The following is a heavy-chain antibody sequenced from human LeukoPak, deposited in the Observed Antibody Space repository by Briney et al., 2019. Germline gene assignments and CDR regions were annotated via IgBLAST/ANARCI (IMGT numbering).Heavy chain of an antibody. J-gene: IGHJ4*02. CDR3: ARDPSNYGDYFQYYFDY. CDR1: GFTVSSNY. D-gene: IGHD4-17*01. CDR2: ISSSSSYI. V-gene: IGHV3-21*01. Sequence: SGGSLRLSCAASGFTVSSNYMSWVRQAPGKGLEWVSSISSSSSYIYYADSVKGRFTISRDNAKNSLYLQMNSLRAEDTAVYYCARDPSNYGDYFQYYFDYWGQGTLVTVSS.